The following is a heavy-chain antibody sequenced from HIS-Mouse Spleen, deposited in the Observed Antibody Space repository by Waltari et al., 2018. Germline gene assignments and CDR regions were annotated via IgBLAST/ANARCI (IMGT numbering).Heavy chain of an antibody. V-gene: IGHV3-30*04. CDR3: ARDRGGSYLGDYFDF. J-gene: IGHJ4*02. CDR1: GFTFSSYA. Sequence: QVQLVESGGGVVQPGRSLRLSCAASGFTFSSYAMHWVRQAPGKGLEWVAVISYDGSNKYYADSVKGRFTISRDNSKNTLYLQINSLRAEDTAVYYCARDRGGSYLGDYFDFWGPGTLVTVSS. D-gene: IGHD1-26*01. CDR2: ISYDGSNK.